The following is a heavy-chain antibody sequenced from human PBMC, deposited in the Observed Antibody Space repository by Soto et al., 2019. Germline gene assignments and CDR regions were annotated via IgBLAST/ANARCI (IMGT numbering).Heavy chain of an antibody. V-gene: IGHV4-30-4*08. Sequence: PSETLSLTCAVSGGSVSGAGYSWSWIRQPPGKGLEWIGYIYYSGSTYYNPSLKGRVTISVDTSKNQFSLKLSSVTAADTAVYYCARDRGVAATTDYWGQGTLVTVSS. D-gene: IGHD1-26*01. CDR1: GGSVSGAGYS. J-gene: IGHJ4*02. CDR3: ARDRGVAATTDY. CDR2: IYYSGST.